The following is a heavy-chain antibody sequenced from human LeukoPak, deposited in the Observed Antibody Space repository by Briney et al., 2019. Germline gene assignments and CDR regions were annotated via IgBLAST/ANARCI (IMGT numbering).Heavy chain of an antibody. Sequence: PSETLSLTCAVYGGSFSGYYWSWIRQPPGKGLEWIGEINHSGSTNYNPSLKSRVTISVDTSKNQFSLKLSSVTAADTAVYYCARGTSIAARHFDYWGQGTLVTVSS. V-gene: IGHV4-34*01. CDR2: INHSGST. D-gene: IGHD6-6*01. CDR3: ARGTSIAARHFDY. J-gene: IGHJ4*02. CDR1: GGSFSGYY.